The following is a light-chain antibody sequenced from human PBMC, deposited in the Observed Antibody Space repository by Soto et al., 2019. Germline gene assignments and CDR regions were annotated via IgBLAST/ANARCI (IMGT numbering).Light chain of an antibody. CDR1: SGDVGV. V-gene: IGLV2-11*01. J-gene: IGLJ2*01. CDR3: CSFAVGYTSVE. CDR2: DVT. Sequence: QSALTQPRSVSGSPGQSVTISCTGTSGDVGVVSWYQRHPGKGPKLMIYDVTERPSGVPDRFSGSKSANTASLTVSGLQPEDEAEYYCCSFAVGYTSVEFGGGTKVTVL.